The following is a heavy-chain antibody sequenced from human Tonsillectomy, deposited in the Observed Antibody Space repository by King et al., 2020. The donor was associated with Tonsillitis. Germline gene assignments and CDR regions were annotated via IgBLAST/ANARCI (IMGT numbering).Heavy chain of an antibody. D-gene: IGHD1-14*01. CDR1: GGSISSSSYY. J-gene: IGHJ4*02. V-gene: IGHV4-39*07. CDR3: ARGGYCHPNGVLRNPGDFDY. CDR2: IYYSGST. Sequence: VQLQESGPGLVKPSETLSLTCTVSGGSISSSSYYWGWIRQPPGKGLEWIGSIYYSGSTYYNPSLKSRVTISVDTSKNQFSLKRRSVTAADTAVYYCARGGYCHPNGVLRNPGDFDYWGQGTLVTVSS.